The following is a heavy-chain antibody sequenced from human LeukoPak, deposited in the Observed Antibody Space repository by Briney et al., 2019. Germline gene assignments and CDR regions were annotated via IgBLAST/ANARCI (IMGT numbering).Heavy chain of an antibody. D-gene: IGHD6-19*01. V-gene: IGHV3-66*01. CDR2: IYSTGGK. Sequence: GGSLRLSCAASQFSVSTNYMSWVRQAPGQGLEWVSIIYSTGGKYYADSVKGRVTISRDNSKHTLYLQMNSLRAEDTAVYYCARGSDGWFASDYWGQGILVTVSS. CDR3: ARGSDGWFASDY. J-gene: IGHJ4*02. CDR1: QFSVSTNY.